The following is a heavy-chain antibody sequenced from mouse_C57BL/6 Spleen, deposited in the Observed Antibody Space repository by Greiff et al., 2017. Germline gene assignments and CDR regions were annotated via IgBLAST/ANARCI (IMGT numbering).Heavy chain of an antibody. J-gene: IGHJ4*01. V-gene: IGHV10-1*01. Sequence: EVQGVESGGGLVQPKGSLKLSCAASGFSFNTYAMNWVRQAPGKGLEWVARIRSKSNNYATYYADSVKDRFTISRDDSESMLYLQMNNLKTEDTAMYYCGRHYYGYYYAIDYWGQGTSVTVSS. CDR2: IRSKSNNYAT. CDR1: GFSFNTYA. CDR3: GRHYYGYYYAIDY. D-gene: IGHD1-1*01.